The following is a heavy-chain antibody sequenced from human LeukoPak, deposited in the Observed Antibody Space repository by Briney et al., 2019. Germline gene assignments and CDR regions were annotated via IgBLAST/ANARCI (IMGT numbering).Heavy chain of an antibody. CDR2: ISYDGNDK. CDR1: GFTFSSYG. CDR3: AKDQYDYVRGEFDY. J-gene: IGHJ4*02. Sequence: AGGSLRLSCAASGFTFSSYGMHWVRQAPGKGLEWVAVISYDGNDKHYADSVKGRFTISRDNSKNTLYPQMNSLRVEDTAVYYCAKDQYDYVRGEFDYWGQGTLVTVSS. D-gene: IGHD3-16*01. V-gene: IGHV3-30*18.